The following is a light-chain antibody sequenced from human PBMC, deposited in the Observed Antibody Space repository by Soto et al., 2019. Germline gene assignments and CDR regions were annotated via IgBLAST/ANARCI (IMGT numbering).Light chain of an antibody. CDR3: QQLNSFPPSFT. Sequence: DIQLTQSPSFLSASVGDRVTITCRASQGISSYLAWYQQRPGEPPELLIYGASTLRPGVASRFSGSGSGTEFTLTISSLQPEDFATYFCQQLNSFPPSFTSGPGTTVDIK. V-gene: IGKV1-9*01. J-gene: IGKJ3*01. CDR2: GAS. CDR1: QGISSY.